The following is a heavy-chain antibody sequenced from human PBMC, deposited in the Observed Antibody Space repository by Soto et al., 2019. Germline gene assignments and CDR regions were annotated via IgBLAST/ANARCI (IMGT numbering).Heavy chain of an antibody. Sequence: QVQLVESGGGVVQPGRSLRLSCAASGFTFSTYGMHWVRQAPGKGLEWVAMISYDGGSQYYADSVKGRFTISRDDSXXTLYLQLISLRADDTAVYLCARGACERYVRAYHDYWGQGTLVTVSS. CDR1: GFTFSTYG. V-gene: IGHV3-30*03. D-gene: IGHD3-16*01. J-gene: IGHJ4*02. CDR3: ARGACERYVRAYHDY. CDR2: ISYDGGSQ.